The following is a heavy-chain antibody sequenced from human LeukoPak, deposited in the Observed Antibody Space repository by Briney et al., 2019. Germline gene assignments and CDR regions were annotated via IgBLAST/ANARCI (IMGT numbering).Heavy chain of an antibody. CDR1: GFTFSSYA. CDR2: IKQDGSEK. J-gene: IGHJ4*02. CDR3: ARFSGSHFDY. V-gene: IGHV3-7*01. Sequence: GGSLRLSCAASGFTFSSYAMSWVRQAPGEGLEWVANIKQDGSEKYYVDSVKGRFTISRDNAKNSLYLQMNSLRAEDTAVYYCARFSGSHFDYWGQGTLVTVSS. D-gene: IGHD1-26*01.